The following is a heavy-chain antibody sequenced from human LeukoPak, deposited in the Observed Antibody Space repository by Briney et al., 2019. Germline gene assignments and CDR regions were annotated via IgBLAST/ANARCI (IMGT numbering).Heavy chain of an antibody. J-gene: IGHJ6*03. V-gene: IGHV3-7*01. CDR3: ARASTTGYYYYYYYMDV. D-gene: IGHD4-17*01. Sequence: GGSLRLSCAASGFTFSSYWMSWVRQAPGKGLEWVANIKQDGSEKYYVDSVKGRFTISRDNAKNSLYLQMNSLRAEDTAVYYCARASTTGYYYYYYYMDVWGKGTTVTVSS. CDR2: IKQDGSEK. CDR1: GFTFSSYW.